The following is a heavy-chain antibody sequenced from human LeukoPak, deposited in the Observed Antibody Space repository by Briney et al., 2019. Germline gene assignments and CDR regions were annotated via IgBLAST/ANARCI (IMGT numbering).Heavy chain of an antibody. CDR1: GGSISSYY. J-gene: IGHJ4*02. D-gene: IGHD4-17*01. CDR2: IYYSGST. CDR3: ARDSDYGDYVDYFDY. V-gene: IGHV4-59*01. Sequence: SEALSLTCTVSGGSISSYYWSWIRQPPGKGLEWIGYIYYSGSTNYNPSLKSRVTISVDTSKNQFSLKLSSVTAADTAVYYCARDSDYGDYVDYFDYWGQGTLVTVSS.